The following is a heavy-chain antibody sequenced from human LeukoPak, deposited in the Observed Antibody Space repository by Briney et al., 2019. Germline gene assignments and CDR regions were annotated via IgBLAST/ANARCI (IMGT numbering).Heavy chain of an antibody. J-gene: IGHJ4*02. Sequence: PSETLSLTCTVSGGSISSFYCSWIRQPPGKGLEWIGSIYYSGSTYYNPSLKSRVTISVDTSKNQFSLKLSSVTAADTAVYYCARHVGEGIAAAGYFDYWGQGTLVTVSS. V-gene: IGHV4-59*05. CDR3: ARHVGEGIAAAGYFDY. CDR1: GGSISSFY. D-gene: IGHD6-13*01. CDR2: IYYSGST.